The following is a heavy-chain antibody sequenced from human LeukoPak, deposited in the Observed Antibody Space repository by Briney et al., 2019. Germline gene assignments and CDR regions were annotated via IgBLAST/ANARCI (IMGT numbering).Heavy chain of an antibody. Sequence: GRSLRLSCAASGFTFDDYAMHWGRQAPGKGLEWVSGISWNSGSIGYADSVKGRFTISRDNAKNSLYLQMNSLRAEDTALYYCAKGQPLRRYSYGYLMDYWGQGTLVTVSS. CDR2: ISWNSGSI. J-gene: IGHJ4*02. CDR3: AKGQPLRRYSYGYLMDY. V-gene: IGHV3-9*01. CDR1: GFTFDDYA. D-gene: IGHD5-18*01.